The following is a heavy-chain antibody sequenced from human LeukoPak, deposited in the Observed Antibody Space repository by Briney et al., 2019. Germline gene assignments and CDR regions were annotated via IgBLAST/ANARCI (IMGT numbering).Heavy chain of an antibody. D-gene: IGHD2-2*01. V-gene: IGHV3-7*01. Sequence: QPGGSLRLSCAASGFTFSSYWMSWVRQAPGKGLEWVANIKQDGSEKYYVDSVKGRFTISRDNAKNSPYLQMNSLRAEDTAVYYCARDVGVPAAKGYYYYMDVWGKGTTVTVSS. CDR2: IKQDGSEK. J-gene: IGHJ6*03. CDR3: ARDVGVPAAKGYYYYMDV. CDR1: GFTFSSYW.